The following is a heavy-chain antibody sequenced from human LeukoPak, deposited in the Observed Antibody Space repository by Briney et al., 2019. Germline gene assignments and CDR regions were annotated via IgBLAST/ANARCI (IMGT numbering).Heavy chain of an antibody. CDR2: IIPIFGTA. D-gene: IGHD3-3*01. J-gene: IGHJ4*02. CDR3: ASAAITIFGVVEAKFDY. Sequence: ASVKVSCKASGGNFSSYAISWVRQAPGQGHERMGGIIPIFGTANYAQKFQGRVTITTDESTSTAYMELSSLRSEDTAVYYCASAAITIFGVVEAKFDYWGQGTLVTVSS. V-gene: IGHV1-69*05. CDR1: GGNFSSYA.